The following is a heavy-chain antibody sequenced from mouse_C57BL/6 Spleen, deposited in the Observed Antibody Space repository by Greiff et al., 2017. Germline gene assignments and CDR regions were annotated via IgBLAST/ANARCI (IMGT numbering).Heavy chain of an antibody. V-gene: IGHV5-6*01. J-gene: IGHJ2*01. D-gene: IGHD2-1*01. CDR3: ARHDYGNSIDY. Sequence: EVKLMESGGDLVKPGGSLQLSCAASGFTFSSYGMSWVRQTPDKRLEWVATISSGGSYTYYPDSVKGRVTISRDNAKNTLYLQMSSLKSEDTAMYYCARHDYGNSIDYWGQGTTLTVSS. CDR2: ISSGGSYT. CDR1: GFTFSSYG.